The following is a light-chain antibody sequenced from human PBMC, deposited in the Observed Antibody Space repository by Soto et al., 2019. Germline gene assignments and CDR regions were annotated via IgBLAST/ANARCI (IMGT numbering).Light chain of an antibody. J-gene: IGLJ2*01. CDR1: SSNIGNSY. Sequence: QSVLTQPPSVSAAPGQKVTISCSGSSSNIGNSYVSWYQQLPGTAPKLLIYDNDKRPSGIPDRFSGSKSGTSATLDITGLQTGDEADYYCGTWDTSLSTVFGGGTQLTVL. CDR2: DND. CDR3: GTWDTSLSTV. V-gene: IGLV1-51*01.